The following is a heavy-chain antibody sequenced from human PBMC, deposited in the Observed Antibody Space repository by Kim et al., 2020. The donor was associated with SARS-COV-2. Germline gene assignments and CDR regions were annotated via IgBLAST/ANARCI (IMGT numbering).Heavy chain of an antibody. V-gene: IGHV1-2*02. CDR2: IHPNSGAT. D-gene: IGHD3-10*01. J-gene: IGHJ4*02. CDR3: ARELVAGIYYSDH. CDR1: GYTFTGHH. Sequence: ASVKVSCKASGYTFTGHHMHWVRQAPGQGPEWMGWIHPNSGATDYAENFKGRVTMTRDTSISTAYMELSRLRSDDTAVYYCARELVAGIYYSDHWGQGTLVTVSS.